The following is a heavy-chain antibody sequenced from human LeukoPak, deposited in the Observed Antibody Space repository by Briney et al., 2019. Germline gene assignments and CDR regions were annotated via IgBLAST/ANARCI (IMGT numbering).Heavy chain of an antibody. Sequence: SETLSLTCTVSGGSISSSSYYWGWIRQPPGKGLEWIGSIYYSGSSYYNPSLKSRVTISVDTSKNQFSLKLSSVTAADTAVYYCARSGYSSSWLDAFDIWGQGTMVTVSS. J-gene: IGHJ3*02. CDR3: ARSGYSSSWLDAFDI. D-gene: IGHD6-13*01. V-gene: IGHV4-39*01. CDR2: IYYSGSS. CDR1: GGSISSSSYY.